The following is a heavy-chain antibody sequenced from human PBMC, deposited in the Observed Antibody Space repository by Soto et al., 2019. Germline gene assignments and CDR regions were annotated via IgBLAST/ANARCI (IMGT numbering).Heavy chain of an antibody. CDR1: GYTFTSYD. CDR3: ARDLSTPPAAIGLSWFDP. V-gene: IGHV1-69*13. D-gene: IGHD2-2*02. J-gene: IGHJ5*02. CDR2: IIPNCGNT. Sequence: ASVKVSCTASGYTFTSYDINWVRQATGQGLEWMGGIIPNCGNTNYAQKFQGRVTITADESTSTAYMELSSLRSEDTAVYYCARDLSTPPAAIGLSWFDPWGQGTLVTVSS.